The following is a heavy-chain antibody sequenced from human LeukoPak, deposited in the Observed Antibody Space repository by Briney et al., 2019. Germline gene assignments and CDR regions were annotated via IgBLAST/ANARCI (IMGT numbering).Heavy chain of an antibody. CDR3: AKDRFYYDSSGIDAFDI. J-gene: IGHJ3*02. CDR1: GSTFSSYA. V-gene: IGHV3-23*01. Sequence: PGGSLRLSCAASGSTFSSYAMSWVRQAPGKGLEWVSAISGSGGSTYYADSVKGRFTISRDNSKNTLYLQMNSLRAEDTAVYYCAKDRFYYDSSGIDAFDIWGQGTMVTVSS. CDR2: ISGSGGST. D-gene: IGHD3-22*01.